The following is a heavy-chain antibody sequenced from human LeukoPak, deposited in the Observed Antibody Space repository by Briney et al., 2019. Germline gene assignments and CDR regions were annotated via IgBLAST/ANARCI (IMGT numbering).Heavy chain of an antibody. J-gene: IGHJ4*02. CDR1: GFTFSSYA. V-gene: IGHV3-23*01. D-gene: IGHD3-22*01. Sequence: GGSLRLSCAASGFTFSSYAMSWVRQARGKGLEWVSAISGSGGSTYYADSVKGRFTISRDNSKNTLYLQMNSLRAEGTAVYYCAKESPSYYYDSSGYYYPDFDYWGQGTLVTVSS. CDR2: ISGSGGST. CDR3: AKESPSYYYDSSGYYYPDFDY.